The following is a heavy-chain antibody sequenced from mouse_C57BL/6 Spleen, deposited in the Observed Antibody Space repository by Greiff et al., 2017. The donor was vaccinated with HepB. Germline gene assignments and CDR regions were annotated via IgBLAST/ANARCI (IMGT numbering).Heavy chain of an antibody. CDR3: ARSANWNYFDY. Sequence: DVMLVESGGGLVKPGGSLKLSCAASGFTFSSYTMSRVRQTPEKRLEWVATISGGGGNTYYPDSVKGRFTISRDNAKNTLYLQMSSLRSEDTALYYCARSANWNYFDYWGQGTTLTVSS. CDR1: GFTFSSYT. D-gene: IGHD4-1*01. J-gene: IGHJ2*01. V-gene: IGHV5-9*01. CDR2: ISGGGGNT.